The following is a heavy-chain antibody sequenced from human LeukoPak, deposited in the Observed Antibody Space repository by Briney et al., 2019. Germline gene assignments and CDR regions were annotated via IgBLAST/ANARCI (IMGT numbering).Heavy chain of an antibody. V-gene: IGHV3-33*01. CDR3: ARAGYCDPHFDF. Sequence: GGSLRLSCAASGFTFSNYGMHWVRQAPGKGLEWVAAIWYDGSNKYYGDSVKGRFTISRDNSKNTLYLQMNSLRAEDTAAYYCARAGYCDPHFDFWGQGTLVTVSS. D-gene: IGHD2-15*01. J-gene: IGHJ4*02. CDR2: IWYDGSNK. CDR1: GFTFSNYG.